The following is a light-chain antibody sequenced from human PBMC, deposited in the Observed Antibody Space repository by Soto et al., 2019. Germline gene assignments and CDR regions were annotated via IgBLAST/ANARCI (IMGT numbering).Light chain of an antibody. CDR1: QTVRNNY. CDR3: QQRSNWPPSWT. CDR2: GAS. Sequence: EFVLTQSPGTLSLSPGERATLSCRASQTVRNNYLAWYQQKPGQAPRLLIYGASTRATGIPARFSGSGSGTDFTLTISSLEPEDFAVYYCQQRSNWPPSWTFGQGTKVDIK. J-gene: IGKJ1*01. V-gene: IGKV3-11*01.